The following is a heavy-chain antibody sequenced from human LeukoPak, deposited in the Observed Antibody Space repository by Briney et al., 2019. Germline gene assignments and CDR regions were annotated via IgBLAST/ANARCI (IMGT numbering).Heavy chain of an antibody. V-gene: IGHV4-39*01. CDR1: AGSFISSSHH. D-gene: IGHD2-21*02. Sequence: SETLSLTCTVSAGSFISSSHHWGWIRQPPGKGLEWIGSLVYGGRTYYSASLRRRVTMSVDTSRNQFSLRLNSVTAADTAIYYCARHTLVTSISTYNWFDPWGQGTLVTVSS. CDR3: ARHTLVTSISTYNWFDP. J-gene: IGHJ5*02. CDR2: LVYGGRT.